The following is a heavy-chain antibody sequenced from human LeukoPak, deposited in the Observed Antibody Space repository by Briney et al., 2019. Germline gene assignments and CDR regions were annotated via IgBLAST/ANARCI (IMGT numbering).Heavy chain of an antibody. Sequence: GGSLRLSCAASGFSFSNYAMHWVRQAPGKGLEWVAVISYHGTNKYYADSVKGRFTISRDNSKNTLYLQMSSLRAEDTAVYYCAKDPSYTAAGIDYWGQGTLVTVSS. D-gene: IGHD6-13*01. V-gene: IGHV3-30*04. CDR3: AKDPSYTAAGIDY. J-gene: IGHJ4*02. CDR1: GFSFSNYA. CDR2: ISYHGTNK.